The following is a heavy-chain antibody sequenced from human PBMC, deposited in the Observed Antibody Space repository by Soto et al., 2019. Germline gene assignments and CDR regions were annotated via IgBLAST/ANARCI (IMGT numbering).Heavy chain of an antibody. CDR2: ISSSSSYI. Sequence: PGGSLRLSCAASGFTFSSYSMNWVRQAPGKGLEWVSSISSSSSYIYYADSVRGRFTISRDNAKNSLYLQMNSLRAEDTAVYYCARGHEAARGSYYYGMDVWGQGTTVTVSS. J-gene: IGHJ6*02. CDR1: GFTFSSYS. CDR3: ARGHEAARGSYYYGMDV. D-gene: IGHD6-13*01. V-gene: IGHV3-21*01.